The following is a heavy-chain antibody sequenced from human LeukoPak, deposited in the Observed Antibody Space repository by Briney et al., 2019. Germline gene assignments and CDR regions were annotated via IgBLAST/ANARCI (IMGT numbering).Heavy chain of an antibody. CDR1: GYTFTSYG. V-gene: IGHV1-18*01. D-gene: IGHD3-3*01. CDR2: ISAYNGNT. CDR3: ARGGAYYDFWSGYYTSGGYMDV. Sequence: ASVKVSCKASGYTFTSYGISWVRQAPGQGLEWMGWISAYNGNTNYAQKLQGRVTMTTDTSTSTAYMELRSLRSDDTAVYYCARGGAYYDFWSGYYTSGGYMDVWGKGTTVTVSS. J-gene: IGHJ6*03.